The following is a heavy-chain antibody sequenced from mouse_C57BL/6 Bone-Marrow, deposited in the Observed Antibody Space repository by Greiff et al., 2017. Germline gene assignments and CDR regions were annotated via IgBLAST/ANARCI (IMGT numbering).Heavy chain of an antibody. CDR1: GFTFSSYA. CDR3: TYIYDGYWGFAY. J-gene: IGHJ3*01. D-gene: IGHD2-3*01. V-gene: IGHV5-9-1*02. Sequence: EVKLMESGEGLVKPGGSLRLSCAASGFTFSSYAMSLVRQTPEKRLEWVAYISSGGDYIYYADTVKGRFTISRDNARNTLYLQMSSLKSEDTAMYYCTYIYDGYWGFAYWGQGTLVTVSA. CDR2: ISSGGDYI.